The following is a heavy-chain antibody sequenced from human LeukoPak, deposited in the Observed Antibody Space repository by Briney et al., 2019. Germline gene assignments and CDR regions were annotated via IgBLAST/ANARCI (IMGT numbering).Heavy chain of an antibody. CDR3: AKSTRYSGSYFH. CDR1: GYTLTELS. D-gene: IGHD1-26*01. CDR2: ISGSGGST. J-gene: IGHJ4*02. Sequence: GASVKVSCKVSGYTLTELSMHWVRQAPGKGLEWVSAISGSGGSTYYADSVKGRFTISRDNSKNTLYLQMNSLRAEDTAVYYCAKSTRYSGSYFHWGQGTLVTVSS. V-gene: IGHV3-23*01.